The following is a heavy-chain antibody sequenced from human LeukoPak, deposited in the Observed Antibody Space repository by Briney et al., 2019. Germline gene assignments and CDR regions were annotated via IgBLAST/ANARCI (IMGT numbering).Heavy chain of an antibody. CDR1: GYSISSGYY. J-gene: IGHJ4*02. D-gene: IGHD5-18*01. CDR2: VYYSGST. V-gene: IGHV4-38-2*01. Sequence: PSETLSLTCAVSGYSISSGYYWGWIRQPPGKGLEWIGSVYYSGSTYYNPSLKSRVTMSVDTSKNQFSLKLTSVGAADTAVYYCARSYERYSYGPAGYWGQGTLVTVS. CDR3: ARSYERYSYGPAGY.